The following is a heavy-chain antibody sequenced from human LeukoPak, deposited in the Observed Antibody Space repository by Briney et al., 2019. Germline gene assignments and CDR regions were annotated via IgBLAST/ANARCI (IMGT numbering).Heavy chain of an antibody. V-gene: IGHV5-10-1*01. CDR1: GYSFITYW. J-gene: IGHJ4*02. Sequence: GESLKISCKGSGYSFITYWISWVRQMPGKGLEWMGRIDPSDSYTNYSPSFQGHVTISADKSISTAYLQWSSLKASDTAMYYCARHVRWFGESHYFDYWGQGTMVTVSS. D-gene: IGHD3-10*01. CDR3: ARHVRWFGESHYFDY. CDR2: IDPSDSYT.